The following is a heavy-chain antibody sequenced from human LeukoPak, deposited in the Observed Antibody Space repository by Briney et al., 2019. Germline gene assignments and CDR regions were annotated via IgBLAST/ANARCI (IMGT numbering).Heavy chain of an antibody. V-gene: IGHV3-30*01. CDR1: GFTFSSYA. D-gene: IGHD3-10*01. Sequence: PGGSLRLSCAASGFTFSSYAMHWVRQAPGKGLEWVAVISYDGSNKYYADSVKGRFTISRDNSKNTLYLQMNSLRAEDTAVYYCARDRALYGSGSYYFDYWGQGTLVTVPS. J-gene: IGHJ4*02. CDR3: ARDRALYGSGSYYFDY. CDR2: ISYDGSNK.